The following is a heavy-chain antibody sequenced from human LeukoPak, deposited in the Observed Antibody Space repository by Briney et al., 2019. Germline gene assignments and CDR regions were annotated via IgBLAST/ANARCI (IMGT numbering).Heavy chain of an antibody. D-gene: IGHD3-16*02. CDR3: ARGGLRLGELSSYYYGMDV. J-gene: IGHJ6*02. V-gene: IGHV1-8*01. CDR2: MNPNSGNT. Sequence: ASVKVSCKASGYTFTSYDINWVRQATGQGLEWMGWMNPNSGNTGYAQKFQGRVTMTRDTSISTAYMELSRLRSDDTAVYYCARGGLRLGELSSYYYGMDVWGQGTTVTVSS. CDR1: GYTFTSYD.